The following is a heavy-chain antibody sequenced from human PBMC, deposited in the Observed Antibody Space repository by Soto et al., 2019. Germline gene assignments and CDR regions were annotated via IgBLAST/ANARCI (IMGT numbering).Heavy chain of an antibody. CDR1: GYSFTSHY. Sequence: GASVKVSCKAIGYSFTSHYMHWVRQAPGQGLEWMGTIYPGGVNIGYAQKFKGRVTMTKDTSTSTVYMELRSLRSDDTAVYYCARDLGYYYDSSGFYSYFQYWGQGTLVTAPQ. CDR2: IYPGGVNI. CDR3: ARDLGYYYDSSGFYSYFQY. J-gene: IGHJ1*01. D-gene: IGHD3-22*01. V-gene: IGHV1-46*01.